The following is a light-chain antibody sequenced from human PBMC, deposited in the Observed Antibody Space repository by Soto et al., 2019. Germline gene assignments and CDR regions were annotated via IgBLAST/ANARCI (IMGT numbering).Light chain of an antibody. CDR1: SSDIGGYKY. Sequence: QSALTQPASVSGSPGQSITISCTGTSSDIGGYKYVSWYQQHPGEAPKVMIYDVSNRPSGVSNRFSGSKSGNTASLTISGLQTEDEDDYYCSSYTSSNTVTFVGGTKLTVL. J-gene: IGLJ2*01. CDR2: DVS. CDR3: SSYTSSNTVT. V-gene: IGLV2-14*03.